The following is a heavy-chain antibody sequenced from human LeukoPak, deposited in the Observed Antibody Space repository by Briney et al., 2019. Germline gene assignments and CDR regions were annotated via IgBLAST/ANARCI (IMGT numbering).Heavy chain of an antibody. Sequence: SQTLSLTCAITGDSVSSNIAAWNWIRQSPSRGLEWLGRTYYRSKWYHDYAVSAKSRITINADTSKNQFSLQLNSVTPEDTAVYYCTRDREDGFKLDYWGRGTLVTVSS. CDR1: GDSVSSNIAA. CDR3: TRDREDGFKLDY. D-gene: IGHD5-24*01. V-gene: IGHV6-1*01. CDR2: TYYRSKWYH. J-gene: IGHJ4*02.